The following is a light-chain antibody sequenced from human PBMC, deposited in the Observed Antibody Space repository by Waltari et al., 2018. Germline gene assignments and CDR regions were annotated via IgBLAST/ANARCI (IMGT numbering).Light chain of an antibody. CDR3: QHRSSWPLT. Sequence: EIVLTQSPATLSLSPGQRATLSCRASQSVIRYLAWYQKKHGQAPRFLIYDTSVRATGIPDRFSGSGSGTDFTLTIGSLEVEDSAVYYCQHRSSWPLTFGGGTKVEIK. J-gene: IGKJ4*01. V-gene: IGKV3-11*01. CDR2: DTS. CDR1: QSVIRY.